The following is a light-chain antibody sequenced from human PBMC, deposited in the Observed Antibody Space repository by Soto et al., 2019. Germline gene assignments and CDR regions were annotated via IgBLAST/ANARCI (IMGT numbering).Light chain of an antibody. V-gene: IGKV1-39*01. CDR2: AAS. CDR3: QQNYSSPFT. J-gene: IGKJ3*01. CDR1: QSISSY. Sequence: DIQMTQSPSSLSASVGDRVTITCRASQSISSYLNWYQQKPGKAPNLLIYAASSLQSGVPSKFSGSGSGTDFTLTITSLQPEDFATYYCQQNYSSPFTFGPGTKVDIK.